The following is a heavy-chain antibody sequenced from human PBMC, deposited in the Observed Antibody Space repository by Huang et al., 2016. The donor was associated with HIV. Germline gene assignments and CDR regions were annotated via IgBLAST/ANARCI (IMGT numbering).Heavy chain of an antibody. D-gene: IGHD7-27*01. CDR1: GASISSPY. V-gene: IGHV4-59*11. CDR3: ARGTNWVFSWYFDL. J-gene: IGHJ2*01. Sequence: QVQLQESGPGLVKPSETLSLTCTVSGASISSPYWTWIRQPPGKGLEWIGNFYYSGSSTSDPSLKSRVTISLDTAKNQFSLSLTSVTAADTAIYYCARGTNWVFSWYFDLWGRGTLVTVSS. CDR2: FYYSGSS.